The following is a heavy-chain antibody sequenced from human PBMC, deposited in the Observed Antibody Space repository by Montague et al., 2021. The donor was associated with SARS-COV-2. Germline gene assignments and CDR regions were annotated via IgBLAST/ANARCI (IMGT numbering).Heavy chain of an antibody. J-gene: IGHJ6*02. D-gene: IGHD6-13*01. Sequence: CAISGDSVSSNSAPWNWLRQSPSRGLEWLGRTYYRSKWYNDYAVALKXXITIHPDTSKNQFSLQLNSVTPEDTAVYYCASGRMVPYSSSWTTLYYYYGMDVWGQGTTVTVSS. CDR1: GDSVSSNSAP. CDR2: TYYRSKWYN. V-gene: IGHV6-1*01. CDR3: ASGRMVPYSSSWTTLYYYYGMDV.